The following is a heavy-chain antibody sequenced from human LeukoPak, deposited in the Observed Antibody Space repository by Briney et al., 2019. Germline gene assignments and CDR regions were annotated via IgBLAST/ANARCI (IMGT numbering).Heavy chain of an antibody. D-gene: IGHD6-25*01. V-gene: IGHV3-23*01. J-gene: IGHJ4*02. CDR1: GGSIRSSYYY. CDR2: VTDSGDDT. Sequence: PSETLSLTCTVSGGSIRSSYYYWGWIRQPPGKGLEWVSAVTDSGDDTYSADSVKGRFTISRGNSKNTLYLQMNSLRAEDTAVYFCAKGSAAGRPYYFDYWGQGAPVTVSS. CDR3: AKGSAAGRPYYFDY.